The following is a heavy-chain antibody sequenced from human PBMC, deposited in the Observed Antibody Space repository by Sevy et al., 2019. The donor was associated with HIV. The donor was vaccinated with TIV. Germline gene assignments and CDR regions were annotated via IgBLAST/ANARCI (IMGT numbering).Heavy chain of an antibody. V-gene: IGHV4-38-2*01. CDR2: IYLTGTT. Sequence: SETLSLTCAVSGYSIRDGYYWSWLRQPPGKGLEWIATIYLTGTTYNNPSLKSRLTISMDKSKNQFSLQLRSVSAADTAIYYCASAMTTMTEFEYWGQGTLVTVSS. CDR3: ASAMTTMTEFEY. J-gene: IGHJ4*02. CDR1: GYSIRDGYY. D-gene: IGHD4-17*01.